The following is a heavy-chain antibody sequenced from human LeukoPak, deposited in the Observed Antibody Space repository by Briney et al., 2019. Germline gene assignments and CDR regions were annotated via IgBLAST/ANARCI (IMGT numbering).Heavy chain of an antibody. V-gene: IGHV3-48*03. CDR3: ASPAPFWSGLDY. D-gene: IGHD3-3*01. J-gene: IGHJ4*02. CDR1: GFTFSSYE. Sequence: GGSLRLSCAASGFTFSSYEMNWVRQAPGKGLEWVSYISSSGSTIYYADSVKGRFTISRDNAKNSLYLQMNSLRAEDTAVYYCASPAPFWSGLDYWGQGTLVPVSS. CDR2: ISSSGSTI.